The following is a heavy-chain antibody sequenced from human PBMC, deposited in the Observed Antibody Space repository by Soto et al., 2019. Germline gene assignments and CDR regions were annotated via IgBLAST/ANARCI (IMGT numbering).Heavy chain of an antibody. CDR2: ISAYNGNT. V-gene: IGHV1-18*01. Sequence: QVQLVQSGAEVKKPGASVKVSCKASGYTFTSYGITWVRQAPGQGLEWMGWISAYNGNTNYAQKLQGRVTMTTDTATRTGYMELRSLRSDDTAVYYCARGLYSSGWYSVGDYFDYWGEGTLVTVSS. CDR3: ARGLYSSGWYSVGDYFDY. CDR1: GYTFTSYG. J-gene: IGHJ4*02. D-gene: IGHD6-19*01.